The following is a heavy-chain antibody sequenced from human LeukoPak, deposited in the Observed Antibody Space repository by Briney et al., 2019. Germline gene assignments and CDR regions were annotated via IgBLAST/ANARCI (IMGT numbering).Heavy chain of an antibody. CDR1: GDTFTSYA. CDR2: INAGNGNT. D-gene: IGHD3-9*01. J-gene: IGHJ4*02. CDR3: AKHDILTGYSSPRGFDY. Sequence: GASLKVSCKASGDTFTSYAMHWVRQAPGQRLEWMGWINAGNGNTKYSQKFQGRVTITRDTSASTAYMELSSLRSEDTAVYYCAKHDILTGYSSPRGFDYWGQGTLVTVSS. V-gene: IGHV1-3*01.